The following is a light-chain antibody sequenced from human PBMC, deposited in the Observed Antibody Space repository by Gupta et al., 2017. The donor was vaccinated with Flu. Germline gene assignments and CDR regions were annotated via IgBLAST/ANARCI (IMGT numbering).Light chain of an antibody. CDR1: SGHKTFA. CDR3: QTWAAGMPWV. J-gene: IGLJ3*02. CDR2: VKIDGSH. Sequence: QVVLAQSPSASASLGASVKLTCTLTSGHKTFAIAWHQQRPGRGPRFLMKVKIDGSHTKGDGIPDRFSGSSSGAERYLTISNLQSDDEADYYCQTWAAGMPWVFGGGTKLTVL. V-gene: IGLV4-69*01.